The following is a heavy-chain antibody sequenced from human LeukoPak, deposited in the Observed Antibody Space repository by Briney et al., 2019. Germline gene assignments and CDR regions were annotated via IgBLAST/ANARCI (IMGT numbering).Heavy chain of an antibody. D-gene: IGHD4-17*01. V-gene: IGHV3-7*01. CDR3: VRDRSRTTVTRFDS. CDR1: RFSLSNFW. J-gene: IGHJ4*02. Sequence: GGSLRLSCVASRFSLSNFWMIWVRQAPGKGLEWVANINEDGSEKNYVDSVEGRFTISRDNAKNSLYLQMNSLRAEDTAVYYCVRDRSRTTVTRFDSWGQGTLVTVSS. CDR2: INEDGSEK.